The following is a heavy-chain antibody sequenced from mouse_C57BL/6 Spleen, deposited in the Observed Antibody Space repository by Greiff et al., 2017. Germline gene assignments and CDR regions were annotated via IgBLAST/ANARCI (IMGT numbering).Heavy chain of an antibody. Sequence: LQQPGAELVKPGASVKMSCKASGYTFTSYWITWVKQRPGQGLEWIGDIYPGSGSTNYNEKFKSKATLTVDTSSSTAYMQLSSLTSEDSAVYYCAREGITTVVGLDYWGQGTTLTVSS. D-gene: IGHD1-1*01. CDR3: AREGITTVVGLDY. CDR2: IYPGSGST. V-gene: IGHV1-55*01. J-gene: IGHJ2*01. CDR1: GYTFTSYW.